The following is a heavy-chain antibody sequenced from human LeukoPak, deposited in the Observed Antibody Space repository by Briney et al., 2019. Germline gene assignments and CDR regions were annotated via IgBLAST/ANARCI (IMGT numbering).Heavy chain of an antibody. Sequence: PGGSLRLSCAASGFTFSSSAIHWVRQAPGKGLEWMAVISSDGSNKYYADSVRGRFSISRDNSKNTLYVQMNSLRAEDTAVYYCARGRDYYASGSYPNDAFDIWGQGTMVTVSS. V-gene: IGHV3-30*04. CDR1: GFTFSSSA. J-gene: IGHJ3*02. D-gene: IGHD3-10*01. CDR2: ISSDGSNK. CDR3: ARGRDYYASGSYPNDAFDI.